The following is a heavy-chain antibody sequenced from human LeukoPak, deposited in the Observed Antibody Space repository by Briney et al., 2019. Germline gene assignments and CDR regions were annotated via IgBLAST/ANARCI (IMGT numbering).Heavy chain of an antibody. J-gene: IGHJ4*02. V-gene: IGHV1-69*13. D-gene: IGHD3-10*01. CDR3: ARSVFPYYSGSGSPYNVDVRQNSYFDF. CDR2: IIPIFGTA. Sequence: SVKVSCKASGGTFSSYAISWVRQAPGQGLEWMGGIIPIFGTANYAQKFQGRVTITADESTSTAYMELSSLRSEDTAVYYCARSVFPYYSGSGSPYNVDVRQNSYFDFWGQGTLVTVSS. CDR1: GGTFSSYA.